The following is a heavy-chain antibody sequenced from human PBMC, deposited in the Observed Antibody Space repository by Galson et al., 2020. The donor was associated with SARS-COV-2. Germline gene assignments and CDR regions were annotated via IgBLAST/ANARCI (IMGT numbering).Heavy chain of an antibody. D-gene: IGHD6-13*01. CDR3: ARERIAAAGNLYYYYGMDV. CDR2: ISAYNGNT. J-gene: IGHJ6*02. CDR1: GYTFTNYG. Sequence: ASVKVSCKASGYTFTNYGISWVRQAPGQGLEWMGWISAYNGNTNYAQKLQGRVTMTTDTSTSTAYMALRSLRSDDTAVYYCARERIAAAGNLYYYYGMDVWGQGTTVTVSS. V-gene: IGHV1-18*01.